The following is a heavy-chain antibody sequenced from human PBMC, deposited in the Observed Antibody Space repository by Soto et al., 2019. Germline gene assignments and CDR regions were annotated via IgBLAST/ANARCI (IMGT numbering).Heavy chain of an antibody. V-gene: IGHV3-64*01. CDR2: ISSNGGST. Sequence: GGSLRLSCAASGFTFSSYAMHWVRQAPWKGLEYVSAISSNGGSTYYANSVKGRFTISRDNSKNTLYLQMGSLRAEDMAVYYCAREAALLGYCSSTSCSVDPWGQGTLVTVS. CDR3: AREAALLGYCSSTSCSVDP. CDR1: GFTFSSYA. J-gene: IGHJ5*02. D-gene: IGHD2-2*01.